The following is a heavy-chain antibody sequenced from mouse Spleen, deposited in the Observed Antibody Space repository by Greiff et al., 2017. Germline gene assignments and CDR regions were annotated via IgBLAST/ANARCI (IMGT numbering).Heavy chain of an antibody. J-gene: IGHJ2*01. CDR3: TTYGNFHYFDY. Sequence: VQLQQPGAELVKPGASVKLSCKASGYTFTSYWMHWVKQRPGQGLEWIGMIHPNSGSTNYDEKFKSKATLTVDTSSSTAYMQLSSLTSEDSAVYYCTTYGNFHYFDYWGQGTTLTVSS. V-gene: IGHV1-64*01. CDR2: IHPNSGST. D-gene: IGHD2-1*01. CDR1: GYTFTSYW.